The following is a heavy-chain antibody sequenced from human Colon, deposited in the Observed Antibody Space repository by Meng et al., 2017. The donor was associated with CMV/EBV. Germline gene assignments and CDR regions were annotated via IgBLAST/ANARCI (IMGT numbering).Heavy chain of an antibody. Sequence: GGSLRLSCAASGFTFSRYWMSWVRQAPGKGLEWVANIKQDGNEKYYVDSVRGRFTISRDNAKNSLYLEMNSLRAEDTAVYYCARDVESCGYWNWFDPWGQGTLVTVSS. CDR1: GFTFSRYW. V-gene: IGHV3-7*01. D-gene: IGHD3-22*01. CDR3: ARDVESCGYWNWFDP. CDR2: IKQDGNEK. J-gene: IGHJ5*02.